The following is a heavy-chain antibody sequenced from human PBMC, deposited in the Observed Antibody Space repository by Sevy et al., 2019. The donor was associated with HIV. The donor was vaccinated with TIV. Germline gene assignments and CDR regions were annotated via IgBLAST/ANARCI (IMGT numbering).Heavy chain of an antibody. J-gene: IGHJ4*02. CDR2: IRSKDYGGAT. CDR3: TRGYVYDSRGYSDY. Sequence: GGSLRLSCTGSGFTFGDYAMSWFRQAPGMGLEWVGFIRSKDYGGATEYAASVKGRFTISRDDSKSIADLQMNSLKTEDTAVYYCTRGYVYDSRGYSDYWGQGTLVTDSS. CDR1: GFTFGDYA. V-gene: IGHV3-49*03. D-gene: IGHD3-22*01.